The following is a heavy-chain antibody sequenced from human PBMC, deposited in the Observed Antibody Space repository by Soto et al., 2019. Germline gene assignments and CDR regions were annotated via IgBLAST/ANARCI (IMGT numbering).Heavy chain of an antibody. CDR1: GFTFSSYS. V-gene: IGHV3-48*02. CDR3: ASEYDYGDLNYYYYGMDV. CDR2: ISSSSSTI. J-gene: IGHJ6*02. D-gene: IGHD4-17*01. Sequence: EVQLVESGGGLVQPGGSLRLSCAASGFTFSSYSMNWVGQAPGKGLEWVSYISSSSSTIYYADSVKGRFTISRDNAKNSLYLQMNSLTDEDSAVYYCASEYDYGDLNYYYYGMDVWGQGTTVTVSS.